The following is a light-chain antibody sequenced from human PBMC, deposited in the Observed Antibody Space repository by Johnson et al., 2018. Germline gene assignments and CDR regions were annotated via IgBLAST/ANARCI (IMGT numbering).Light chain of an antibody. Sequence: QSVLTQPPSVSAAPGQKVTISCSGSSSNIGNNYVSWYQQLPGTAPKLLIYENNKRPSGIPDRFSGSKSGTSATLGITGLQTGDEADYYCGTWDCCLMDGNVFGTGTKVSVL. V-gene: IGLV1-51*02. J-gene: IGLJ1*01. CDR2: ENN. CDR3: GTWDCCLMDGNV. CDR1: SSNIGNNY.